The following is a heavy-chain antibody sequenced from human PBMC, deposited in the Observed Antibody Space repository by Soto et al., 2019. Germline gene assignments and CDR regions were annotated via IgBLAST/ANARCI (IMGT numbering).Heavy chain of an antibody. CDR2: ISKDGGWP. Sequence: HEQLMESGGGVVQPGRSLRVSCVASGFTFSNHVIHWVRQAPGKGLEWVAAISKDGGWPYYTDSVKGRLTISRDNSKNTVSLQMNSLRAEDTAVYYWAREVPHWGGSLDVWGQGTTVTVSS. CDR1: GFTFSNHV. V-gene: IGHV3-30-3*01. J-gene: IGHJ6*02. CDR3: AREVPHWGGSLDV. D-gene: IGHD7-27*01.